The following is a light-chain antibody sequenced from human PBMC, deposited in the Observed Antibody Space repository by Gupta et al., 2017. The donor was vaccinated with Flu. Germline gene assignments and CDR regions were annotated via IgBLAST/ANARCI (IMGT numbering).Light chain of an antibody. Sequence: QSALTQPASVSGSPGQSITISCTGTSNDVGDYDSVSWYQQHPGKGPKLMIYEVSHRPSGVSNRFSGSKSGNTAFLTISGLQAEDEADYYCTSYTSSGTYVFGTGAKVTVL. CDR1: SNDVGDYDS. V-gene: IGLV2-14*01. CDR3: TSYTSSGTYV. CDR2: EVS. J-gene: IGLJ1*01.